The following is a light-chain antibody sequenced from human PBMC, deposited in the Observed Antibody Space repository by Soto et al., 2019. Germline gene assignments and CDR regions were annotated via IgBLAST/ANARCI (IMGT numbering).Light chain of an antibody. V-gene: IGKV3-11*01. CDR2: DAS. CDR3: QQRSDWPAWT. J-gene: IGKJ1*01. CDR1: QSVSSS. Sequence: EIVLTQSPATLSLSPGERATLSCRASQSVSSSLAWYQQKPGLPPRLLIYDASNRAAGIPARFSGSGSGTDCTLTISSLEPEDFAVYYCQQRSDWPAWTFGQGTKVEIK.